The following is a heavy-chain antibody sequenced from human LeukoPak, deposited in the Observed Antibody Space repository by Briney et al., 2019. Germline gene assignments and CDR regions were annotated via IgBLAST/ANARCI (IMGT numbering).Heavy chain of an antibody. D-gene: IGHD3-10*01. J-gene: IGHJ4*02. CDR2: INPSGGST. CDR3: AKVGSGSYYVY. V-gene: IGHV1-46*01. Sequence: VASVKVSCKASGYTFINYYMHWVRQAPGQGLEWMGIINPSGGSTSYAQKFQGRVTMTRDTSTSTVYMELSSLRAEDTAVYYCAKVGSGSYYVYWGQGTLVTVSS. CDR1: GYTFINYY.